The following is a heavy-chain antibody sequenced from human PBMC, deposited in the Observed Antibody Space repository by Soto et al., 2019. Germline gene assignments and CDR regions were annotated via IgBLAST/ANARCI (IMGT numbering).Heavy chain of an antibody. CDR3: VRDRYSSSGWFDP. J-gene: IGHJ5*02. CDR2: IYHSGST. D-gene: IGHD3-10*01. Sequence: SETLSLTCAVSGYSISSGYYWGWIRQPPGKGLEWIGSIYHSGSTYYNPSLKSRVTISVDTSKNQFSLKLKSVTPEDTAVYYCVRDRYSSSGWFDPWGQGTPVTVSS. V-gene: IGHV4-38-2*02. CDR1: GYSISSGYY.